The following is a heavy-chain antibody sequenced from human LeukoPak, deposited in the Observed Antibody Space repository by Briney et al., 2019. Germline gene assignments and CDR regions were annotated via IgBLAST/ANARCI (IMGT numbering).Heavy chain of an antibody. V-gene: IGHV3-30*03. CDR1: GFTFSSYG. CDR3: ARAPGYGAAYYFDY. CDR2: ISYDGSNK. D-gene: IGHD1-1*01. J-gene: IGHJ4*02. Sequence: GGSLRLSCAASGFTFSSYGMHWVRQAPGKGLEWVAVISYDGSNKYYADSVKGRFTMSRDNSKNTVDLQMNSLRAEDTAVYYCARAPGYGAAYYFDYWGQGTLVTVSS.